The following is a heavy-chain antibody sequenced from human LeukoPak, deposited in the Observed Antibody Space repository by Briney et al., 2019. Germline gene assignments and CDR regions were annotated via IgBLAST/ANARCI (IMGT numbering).Heavy chain of an antibody. V-gene: IGHV3-23*01. CDR1: GCPFSAYA. D-gene: IGHD3-22*01. J-gene: IGHJ4*02. CDR2: ISGSGDST. CDR3: AKTRDYYDNSGLNYYLDY. Sequence: GGSLRLSCEASGCPFSAYAVTWVRQAPGKGLEWVSVISGSGDSTYYADSVKGRFTISRDNSKNTLFLQMNNLRAEDTAVYYCAKTRDYYDNSGLNYYLDYWGQGSLVTVSS.